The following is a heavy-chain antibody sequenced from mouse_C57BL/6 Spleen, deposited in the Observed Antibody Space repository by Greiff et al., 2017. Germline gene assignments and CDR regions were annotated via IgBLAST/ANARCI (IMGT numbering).Heavy chain of an antibody. D-gene: IGHD3-1*01. Sequence: VQLQQSGAELVRPGASVKLSCTASGFNIKDDYMHWVKQRPEQGLEWIGWIDPENGDTEYASKFQGKATIPADTSSKTAYLQLSSLTSEDAAVWYWATASAWVAWGDEASVIAVS. CDR3: ATASAWVAW. J-gene: IGHJ3*01. V-gene: IGHV14-4*01. CDR2: IDPENGDT. CDR1: GFNIKDDY.